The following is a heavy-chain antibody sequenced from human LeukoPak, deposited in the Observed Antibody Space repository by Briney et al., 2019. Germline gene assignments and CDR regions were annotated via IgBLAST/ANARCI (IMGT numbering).Heavy chain of an antibody. D-gene: IGHD3-10*01. V-gene: IGHV3-30*04. CDR2: ISYDGSNK. CDR3: AFRGGRLDYYFDY. J-gene: IGHJ4*02. Sequence: PGGSLRLSCAASGFTFSSYAMHWVRQAPGKGLEWVAVISYDGSNKYYADSVKGRFTISRDNSKKTLYLEMNSLRAEETAVYYCAFRGGRLDYYFDYWGQGTLVTVSS. CDR1: GFTFSSYA.